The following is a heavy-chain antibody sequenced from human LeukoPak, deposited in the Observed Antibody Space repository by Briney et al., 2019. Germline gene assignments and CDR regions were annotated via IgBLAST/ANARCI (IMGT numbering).Heavy chain of an antibody. D-gene: IGHD2-21*01. CDR1: GGSISSYY. CDR2: IYYSGRT. V-gene: IGHV4-59*01. Sequence: SETLSLTCTVSGGSISSYYWSWIRQPPGKGLEWIGYIYYSGRTNYNPSLKSRVTISVDTSKNQFSLKLSSVTAADTAVYYCARDYCGGDCYEDYYYYYMDVWGQGTTVTVSS. CDR3: ARDYCGGDCYEDYYYYYMDV. J-gene: IGHJ6*03.